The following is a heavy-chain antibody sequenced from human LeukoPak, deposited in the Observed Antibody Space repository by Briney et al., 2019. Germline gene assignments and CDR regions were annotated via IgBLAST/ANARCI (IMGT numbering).Heavy chain of an antibody. D-gene: IGHD3-22*01. CDR2: INHSGST. V-gene: IGHV4-34*01. Sequence: SETLSLTCAVYGGAFSGSYWSWIRQPPGKGLEWIGEINHSGSTHYNPSLKSRVTISVDKSKNQISLQLSSVTAADTAVYYCASLDYYDSSGYLYYWGQGTLVTVSS. CDR3: ASLDYYDSSGYLYY. J-gene: IGHJ4*02. CDR1: GGAFSGSY.